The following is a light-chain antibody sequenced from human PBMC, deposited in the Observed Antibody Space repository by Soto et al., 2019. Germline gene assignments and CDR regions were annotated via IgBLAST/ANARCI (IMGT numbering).Light chain of an antibody. V-gene: IGLV2-14*01. CDR3: SSYTSSSTVV. CDR2: DVS. CDR1: SNDVGGYNY. J-gene: IGLJ2*01. Sequence: QSALTQPASVSGSPGQSITISCTGTSNDVGGYNYVSWYQQYPGKAPKLMIFDVSNRPSGVSNRFSGSKSGNTASLTISGLQAEDEADYYCSSYTSSSTVVFGGGTKLTVL.